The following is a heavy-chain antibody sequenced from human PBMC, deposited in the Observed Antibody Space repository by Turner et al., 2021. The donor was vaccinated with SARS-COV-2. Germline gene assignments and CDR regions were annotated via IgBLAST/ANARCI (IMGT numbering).Heavy chain of an antibody. CDR2: INPKSGDT. CDR1: GYTFSAYN. CDR3: ARVGGSGWYGS. D-gene: IGHD6-19*01. V-gene: IGHV1-2*02. Sequence: QVQMVQSGTEVKKTGASVKVSCETSGYTFSAYNTHWVRQAPGQGLEWMAWINPKSGDTEFAQKFQGRVTVTRDMSISTAYMGLNNLRSDDTAVYYCARVGGSGWYGSWGQGTLVTVSS. J-gene: IGHJ4*02.